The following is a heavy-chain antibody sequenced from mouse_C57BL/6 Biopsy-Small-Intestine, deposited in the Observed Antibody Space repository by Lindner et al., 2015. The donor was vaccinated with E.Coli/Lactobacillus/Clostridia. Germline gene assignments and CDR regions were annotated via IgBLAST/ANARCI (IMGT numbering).Heavy chain of an antibody. CDR3: ARRELLRRAMDY. Sequence: VQLQESGGGLVKPGGSLKLSCAASGFTFSDYGMHWVRQAPEKGLEWAAYISGGSSTIYYAVTLKGRFTISRDNAKNTLFLQMTSLRSEDTAMYYCARRELLRRAMDYWGQGTSVTVSS. J-gene: IGHJ4*01. D-gene: IGHD1-1*01. CDR2: ISGGSSTI. CDR1: GFTFSDYG. V-gene: IGHV5-17*01.